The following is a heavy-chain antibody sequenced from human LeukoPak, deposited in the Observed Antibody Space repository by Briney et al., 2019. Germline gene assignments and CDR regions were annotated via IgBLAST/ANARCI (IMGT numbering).Heavy chain of an antibody. V-gene: IGHV3-48*03. J-gene: IGHJ6*03. D-gene: IGHD2-2*01. CDR1: GFTFSSSE. CDR2: ISSSGSTI. Sequence: GGSLRLSCAASGFTFSSSEMNWVRQAPGKGLEWVSYISSSGSTIYYADSVKGRFTISRDNAKNSLYLQMNSLRAEDTAVYYCARVPRYCSSTSCLYYYYMDVWGKGTTVTVSS. CDR3: ARVPRYCSSTSCLYYYYMDV.